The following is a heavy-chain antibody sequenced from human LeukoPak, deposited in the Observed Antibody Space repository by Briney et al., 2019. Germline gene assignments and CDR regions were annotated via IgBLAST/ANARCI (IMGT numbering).Heavy chain of an antibody. V-gene: IGHV6-1*01. D-gene: IGHD2-2*01. CDR2: TYYRSTWYN. CDR3: ARRLTQYDCFDP. J-gene: IGHJ5*02. Sequence: SQTLSLSCAISGDSVSSNSVTWNWIRQSPSRGLEWLGRTYYRSTWYNDYAVSVRGRITVSPDTSKNQFSLHLNSVTPEDTAVYYCARRLTQYDCFDPWGQGILVTVSS. CDR1: GDSVSSNSVT.